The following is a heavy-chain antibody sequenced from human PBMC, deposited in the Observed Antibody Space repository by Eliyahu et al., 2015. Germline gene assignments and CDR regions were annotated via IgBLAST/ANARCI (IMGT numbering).Heavy chain of an antibody. CDR1: GVSLTXSDFY. Sequence: QVQLQESGPGLMKPSQTLSLXCSVSGVSLTXSDFYWTWXRQPAGKGLEWVGRVLANGITTYNPSLRSRAALFIDNXKTSKNQFSLRLDAVTAADTAVYFCARGNCGVNCPNYNWFDPWGPGTLVTVSS. J-gene: IGHJ5*02. CDR2: VLANGIT. D-gene: IGHD4-23*01. V-gene: IGHV4-61*02. CDR3: ARGNCGVNCPNYNWFDP.